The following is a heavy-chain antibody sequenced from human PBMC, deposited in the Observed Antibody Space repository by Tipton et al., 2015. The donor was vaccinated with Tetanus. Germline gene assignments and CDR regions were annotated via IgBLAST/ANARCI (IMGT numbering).Heavy chain of an antibody. D-gene: IGHD1-26*01. CDR1: GLFFKNAW. Sequence: SLRLSCATSGLFFKNAWMNWVRQAPGKGLEWVGRIKSKTDGGATDYAARVKDRFSISRDDSKETLFLNMKSLKAEHTAVYYCTAPRIVGSGYRVDYWGGGALVVVSS. CDR3: TAPRIVGSGYRVDY. CDR2: IKSKTDGGAT. J-gene: IGHJ4*02. V-gene: IGHV3-15*07.